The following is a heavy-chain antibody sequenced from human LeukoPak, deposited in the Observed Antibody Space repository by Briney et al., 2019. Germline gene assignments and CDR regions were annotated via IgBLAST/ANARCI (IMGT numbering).Heavy chain of an antibody. Sequence: SETLSLTCTVSGGSISSSSYYWGWIRQPPGKGLDWIGSIYYSGSTYYNPSLKSRVTISVDTSKNQFSLKLSSVTAADTAVYYCARRLGRDYGGNSVHAFDIWGQGTMVTVSS. D-gene: IGHD4-23*01. J-gene: IGHJ3*02. CDR2: IYYSGST. V-gene: IGHV4-39*01. CDR3: ARRLGRDYGGNSVHAFDI. CDR1: GGSISSSSYY.